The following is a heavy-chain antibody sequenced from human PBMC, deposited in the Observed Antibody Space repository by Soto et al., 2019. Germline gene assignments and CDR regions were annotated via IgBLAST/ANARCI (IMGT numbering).Heavy chain of an antibody. V-gene: IGHV1-8*01. CDR3: AREKGLNWTDDF. CDR2: MNPNSGNT. CDR1: GYTFTSYD. J-gene: IGHJ4*02. Sequence: ASVNVSCKASGYTFTSYDINWVRQATGQGLEWMGWMNPNSGNTGYAQKFQGRVTMTRNTSISTAYMELSSLRSEDTAVYYCAREKGLNWTDDFWGQGTLVTVSS. D-gene: IGHD1-1*01.